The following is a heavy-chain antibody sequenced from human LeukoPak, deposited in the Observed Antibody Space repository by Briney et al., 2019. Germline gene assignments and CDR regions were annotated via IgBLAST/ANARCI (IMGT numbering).Heavy chain of an antibody. CDR1: GFTFSSYG. Sequence: GGSLRLSCAASGFTFSSYGMHWVRQAPGKGLEWVAVISYDGSNKYYADSVKGRFTISRDNAKNSLYLQMNSLRAEDTAVYYCARGEYGSGSYHIDYWGQGTLVTVSS. CDR3: ARGEYGSGSYHIDY. CDR2: ISYDGSNK. V-gene: IGHV3-30*03. J-gene: IGHJ4*02. D-gene: IGHD3-10*01.